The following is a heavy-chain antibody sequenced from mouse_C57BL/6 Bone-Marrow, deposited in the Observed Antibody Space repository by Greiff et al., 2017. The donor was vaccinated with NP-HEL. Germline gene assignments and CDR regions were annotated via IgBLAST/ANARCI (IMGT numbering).Heavy chain of an antibody. CDR1: GFNIKNTY. D-gene: IGHD1-1*01. J-gene: IGHJ4*01. Sequence: VQLQQSVAELVRPGASVKLSCTASGFNIKNTYMHWVKQRPEQGLEWIGRIDPANGNTKYAPKFLGQATITADTSSNTAYRQLSSLTSEDTAIYYCARGTTVVGYAMEYWGQGTSVTVSS. CDR3: ARGTTVVGYAMEY. V-gene: IGHV14-3*01. CDR2: IDPANGNT.